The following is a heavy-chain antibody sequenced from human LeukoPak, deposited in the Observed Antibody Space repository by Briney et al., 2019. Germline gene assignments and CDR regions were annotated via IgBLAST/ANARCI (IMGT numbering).Heavy chain of an antibody. CDR1: GGSINSYY. J-gene: IGHJ4*02. CDR2: VFYTGSS. Sequence: SETLSLTCTVSGGSINSYYWSWIRQPPGKGLEWIGHVFYTGSSNYNPSLKSRVTISLDRSKNQFSLRLTSVTAADTAVYYCARWDDSAWAFGNWGPGTLVTVSS. V-gene: IGHV4-59*08. D-gene: IGHD6-19*01. CDR3: ARWDDSAWAFGN.